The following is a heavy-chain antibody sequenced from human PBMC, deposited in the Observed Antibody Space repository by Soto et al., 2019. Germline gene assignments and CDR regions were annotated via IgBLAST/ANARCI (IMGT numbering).Heavy chain of an antibody. Sequence: VQLQESGPGLVKPSQTLSLTCTVSGGSISSAGYYWSWIRQHPGKGLEWIGYIYYTGSAYYNPSLKTRVNMSVDTSKNQFSLNLISVTAAYTAVYYCASGPEYHYDNGGFKAWGQGTLVTVTS. CDR3: ASGPEYHYDNGGFKA. CDR1: GGSISSAGYY. CDR2: IYYTGSA. J-gene: IGHJ5*02. V-gene: IGHV4-31*03. D-gene: IGHD3-22*01.